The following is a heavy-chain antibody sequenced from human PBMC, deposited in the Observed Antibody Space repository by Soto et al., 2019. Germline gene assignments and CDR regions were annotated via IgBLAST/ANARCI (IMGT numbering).Heavy chain of an antibody. CDR3: ARGRPPDY. J-gene: IGHJ4*02. V-gene: IGHV1-8*01. CDR1: GYTFTSFD. CDR2: MNPNSGDT. Sequence: QVPLVQSGAEVKKPGASVKVSCKASGYTFTSFDINWVRQAAGQGLEWLGWMNPNSGDTVYSKKLQGRVTMTRNTSISTAYMVLSSLKTEDTAVYYCARGRPPDYWGQGTLVTVSS.